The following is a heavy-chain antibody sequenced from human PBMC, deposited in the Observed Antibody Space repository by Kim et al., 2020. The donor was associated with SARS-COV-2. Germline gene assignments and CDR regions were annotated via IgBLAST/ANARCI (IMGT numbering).Heavy chain of an antibody. Sequence: SETLSLTCAVYGGSFSGYYWSWIRQPPGKGLEWIGEINHSGSTNYNPSLKSRVTISVDTSKNQFSLKLSSVTAADTAVYYCARGSSLDFYYYGSGSYYKGAFDIWGQGTMVTVSS. D-gene: IGHD3-10*01. CDR2: INHSGST. J-gene: IGHJ3*02. CDR3: ARGSSLDFYYYGSGSYYKGAFDI. V-gene: IGHV4-34*01. CDR1: GGSFSGYY.